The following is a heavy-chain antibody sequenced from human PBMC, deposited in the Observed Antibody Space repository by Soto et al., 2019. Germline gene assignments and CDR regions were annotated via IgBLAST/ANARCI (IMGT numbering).Heavy chain of an antibody. CDR2: ISSSTTTI. D-gene: IGHD3-22*01. CDR1: GFTFSSYS. J-gene: IGHJ6*02. Sequence: EVQLVESGGGLVQPGGSLRLSCAASGFTFSSYSMNWVRQAPGKGLEWVSYISSSTTTIHYADSVKGRFTISRDNAKNSLCLQMDSLRDEDTAVDYCAREEDSSGYYYYGMDVWGQGTTVTVSS. V-gene: IGHV3-48*02. CDR3: AREEDSSGYYYYGMDV.